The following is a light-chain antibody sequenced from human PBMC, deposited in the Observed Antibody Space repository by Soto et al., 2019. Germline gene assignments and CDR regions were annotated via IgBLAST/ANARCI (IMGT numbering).Light chain of an antibody. CDR3: QQYTTYPYA. J-gene: IGKJ2*01. Sequence: DIQMTQPPSTLSASVGDRVTITCRASQSVTNWLAWYQQKPGKAPNLLIYDASRLQSGIPSRFSGSGSGTEFTLTISSLQPDDFATYYCQQYTTYPYAFGQGTKVDIK. CDR1: QSVTNW. V-gene: IGKV1-5*01. CDR2: DAS.